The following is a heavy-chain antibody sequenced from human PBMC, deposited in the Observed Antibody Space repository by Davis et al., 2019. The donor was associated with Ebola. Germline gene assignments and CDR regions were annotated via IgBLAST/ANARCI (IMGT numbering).Heavy chain of an antibody. CDR2: IWFDGNTK. D-gene: IGHD2-8*02. CDR1: GFNFRDYG. CDR3: VRFGGYCSGHFCPTNYYGMDV. J-gene: IGHJ6*02. Sequence: PGGSLRLSCTASGFNFRDYGMHWVRQAPGKGLEWVTIIWFDGNTKFYADSVEGRFTVSRDNFRHTLYLQMNSLRADDTAVYYCVRFGGYCSGHFCPTNYYGMDVWGQGTTVTVAS. V-gene: IGHV3-33*01.